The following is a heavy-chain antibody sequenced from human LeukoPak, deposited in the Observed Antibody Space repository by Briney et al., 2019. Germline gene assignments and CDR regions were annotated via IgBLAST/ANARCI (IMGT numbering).Heavy chain of an antibody. CDR2: ICDGGCKT. J-gene: IGHJ6*03. CDR3: ATHYYDSSGYYLRTVPWSYYYMDV. V-gene: IGHV3-23*01. Sequence: PGWYVLLSGAASGLTFSNYAMNGARHPPGKGLDGVSIICDGGCKTYYVDPVKGRFTISRDNSKNTLYLQMTSLRAEDTAVYYCATHYYDSSGYYLRTVPWSYYYMDVWGKGTTVTVSS. D-gene: IGHD3-22*01. CDR1: GLTFSNYA.